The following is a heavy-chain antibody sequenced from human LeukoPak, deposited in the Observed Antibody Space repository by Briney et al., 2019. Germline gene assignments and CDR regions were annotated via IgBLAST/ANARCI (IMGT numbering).Heavy chain of an antibody. CDR1: GDSVSSNSAA. CDR2: TYYRSKWYN. J-gene: IGHJ6*04. D-gene: IGHD3-9*01. CDR3: ARGPARTYYDILTGTRDPCYYYGMDV. V-gene: IGHV6-1*01. Sequence: PSQTLSLTCAISGDSVSSNSAAWNWIRQSPSRGLEWLGRTYYRSKWYNDYAVSVKSRITINPDTSKNQFSLQLNSVTPEDTAVYYCARGPARTYYDILTGTRDPCYYYGMDVWGKGTTVTVSS.